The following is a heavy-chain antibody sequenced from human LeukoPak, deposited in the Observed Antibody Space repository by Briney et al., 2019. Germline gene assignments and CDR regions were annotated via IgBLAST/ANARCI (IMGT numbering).Heavy chain of an antibody. CDR1: GYTFTNYD. Sequence: GASVKVSCRASGYTFTNYDVSWVRQAPGQGLEWMGGIIPIFGTANYAQKFQGRVTITTDESTSTAYMELSSLRSEDTAVYYCASGGRDYDFWSGYNGAFDIWGQGTMVTVSS. J-gene: IGHJ3*02. D-gene: IGHD3-3*01. CDR3: ASGGRDYDFWSGYNGAFDI. V-gene: IGHV1-69*05. CDR2: IIPIFGTA.